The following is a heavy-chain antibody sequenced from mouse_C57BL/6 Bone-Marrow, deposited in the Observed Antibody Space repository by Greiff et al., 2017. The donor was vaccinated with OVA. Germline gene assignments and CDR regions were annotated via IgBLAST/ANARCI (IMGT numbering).Heavy chain of an antibody. V-gene: IGHV1-50*01. CDR2: IDPSDSYT. D-gene: IGHD1-1*01. CDR1: GYTFTSYW. Sequence: QVQLQQSGAELVKPGASVKLSCKASGYTFTSYWMQWVKQRPGQGLEWIGEIDPSDSYTNYNQKFKGKATLTVDTSSSTAYMQLSSLTSEDSAVYYCAREGLYSVWGQGTTLTVSS. J-gene: IGHJ2*01. CDR3: AREGLYSV.